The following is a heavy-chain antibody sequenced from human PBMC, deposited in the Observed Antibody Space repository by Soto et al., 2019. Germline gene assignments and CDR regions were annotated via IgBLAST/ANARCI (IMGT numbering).Heavy chain of an antibody. CDR1: GGTLSSYA. CDR2: IIPIFGTA. J-gene: IGHJ5*02. Sequence: GASVKVSCTASGGTLSSYAISWVRQAPGQGLEWMGGIIPIFGTANYAQKFQGRVTITADKSTSTAYMELSSLRSEDTAVYYCARDSYTRNNWFDPWGQGTLVTVSS. V-gene: IGHV1-69*06. D-gene: IGHD2-2*02. CDR3: ARDSYTRNNWFDP.